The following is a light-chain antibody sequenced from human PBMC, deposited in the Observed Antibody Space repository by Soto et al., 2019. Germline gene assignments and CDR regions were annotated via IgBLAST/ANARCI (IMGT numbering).Light chain of an antibody. CDR1: SSDVGAYNY. J-gene: IGLJ3*02. CDR3: SSFASSNTWV. Sequence: QSALTQPPSASGSPGQSVTISCTGTSSDVGAYNYVSWYQQHAGKAPKLGIYEVTNRPSGVPDRYSGSKSANAASLTVSGIQAEEEADYYCSSFASSNTWVFGGGTKLTVL. CDR2: EVT. V-gene: IGLV2-8*01.